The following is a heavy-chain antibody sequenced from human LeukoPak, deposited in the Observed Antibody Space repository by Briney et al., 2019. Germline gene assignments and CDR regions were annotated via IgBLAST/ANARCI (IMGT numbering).Heavy chain of an antibody. V-gene: IGHV3-23*01. J-gene: IGHJ3*02. Sequence: GGSLRLSCAASGFTFSSYAMSWVRQAPGKGLEWVSAISGSGGSTYYADSVKGRFTISRDNSKNTLYLQMNSLRAEDTAVYYCARGRYYGSGSYLAFDIWGQGTMVTVSS. CDR3: ARGRYYGSGSYLAFDI. CDR2: ISGSGGST. CDR1: GFTFSSYA. D-gene: IGHD3-10*01.